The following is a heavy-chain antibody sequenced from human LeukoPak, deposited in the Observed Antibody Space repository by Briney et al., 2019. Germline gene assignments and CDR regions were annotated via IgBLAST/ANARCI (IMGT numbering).Heavy chain of an antibody. Sequence: SVKVSCKASGYTFTSYGISWVRQAPGQGLEWMGGIIPIFGTANYAQKFQGRVTITTDESTSTAYMELSSLRSEDTAVYYCARTPSAGDGGDYWGQGTLVTVSS. CDR1: GYTFTSYG. J-gene: IGHJ4*02. V-gene: IGHV1-69*05. CDR2: IIPIFGTA. D-gene: IGHD6-13*01. CDR3: ARTPSAGDGGDY.